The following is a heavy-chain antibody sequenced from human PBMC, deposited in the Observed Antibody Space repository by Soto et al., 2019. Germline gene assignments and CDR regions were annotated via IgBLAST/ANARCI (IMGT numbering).Heavy chain of an antibody. V-gene: IGHV3-7*01. D-gene: IGHD2-15*01. J-gene: IGHJ4*02. CDR2: IKEDGSEK. CDR3: ARDEGCGGGSCCSIWRY. CDR1: GFSFGSYW. Sequence: EVQLVESGGGLVQPGGSLRLSCAASGFSFGSYWISWVRQAPGKGLEWVANIKEDGSEKYYVDSVKGRFTISRDNAKNSLYLPMNGLRAEDTAVYYCARDEGCGGGSCCSIWRYWGQGTLVTVSP.